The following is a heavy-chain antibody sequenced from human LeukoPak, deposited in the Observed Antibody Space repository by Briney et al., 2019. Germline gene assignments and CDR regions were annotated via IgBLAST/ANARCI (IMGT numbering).Heavy chain of an antibody. V-gene: IGHV4-59*01. CDR3: AGMRITTPTVRTLDY. CDR2: IYYSGST. CDR1: GGSISTYY. Sequence: SETLSLTCTVSGGSISTYYWSWIRQPPGKGLEWIGYIYYSGSTNYNPSLKSRVSISVDTSKNQFSLKLTSVTAADTAVYYCAGMRITTPTVRTLDYWGQGTLVTVSS. J-gene: IGHJ4*02. D-gene: IGHD1-14*01.